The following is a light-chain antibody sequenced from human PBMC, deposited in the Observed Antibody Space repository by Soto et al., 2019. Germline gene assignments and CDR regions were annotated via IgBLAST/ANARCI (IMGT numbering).Light chain of an antibody. CDR2: EVS. Sequence: QSALTQPPSASGSPGQSVTISCTGTSSDVGGYNYVSWYQQYPGKAPKLMMYEVSKRPSGVPDRFSGSKSGNTASLTVSGLQTEDEADYYCSSYGLFGTGTKLTVL. V-gene: IGLV2-8*01. CDR3: SSYGL. J-gene: IGLJ1*01. CDR1: SSDVGGYNY.